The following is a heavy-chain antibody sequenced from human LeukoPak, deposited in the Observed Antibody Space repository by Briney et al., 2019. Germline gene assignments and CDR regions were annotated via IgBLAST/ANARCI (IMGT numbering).Heavy chain of an antibody. V-gene: IGHV3-30-3*01. CDR2: ISYDGSNK. D-gene: IGHD1-26*01. CDR3: AREKSDGSYSGIYYYYGMDV. J-gene: IGHJ6*02. Sequence: GGSLRLSCAASGFTFSSYAMHWVRQAPGKGLEWVAVISYDGSNKYYADSVKGRFTISRDNSKNTLYLQMNSLRAEDTAVYYCAREKSDGSYSGIYYYYGMDVWGQGTTVTVSS. CDR1: GFTFSSYA.